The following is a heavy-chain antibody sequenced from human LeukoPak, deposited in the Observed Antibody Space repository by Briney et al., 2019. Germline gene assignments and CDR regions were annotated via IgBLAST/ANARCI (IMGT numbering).Heavy chain of an antibody. J-gene: IGHJ4*02. V-gene: IGHV3-9*03. D-gene: IGHD3-10*01. CDR3: AKGFYGSGSYPDY. Sequence: SLRLSCVSSGFTFDDYAMHWVRQAPGKGLEWVSGISWNSGSIGYADSVKGRFTISRDNAKNSLYLQMNSLRAEDMALYYCAKGFYGSGSYPDYWGQGTLVTVSS. CDR1: GFTFDDYA. CDR2: ISWNSGSI.